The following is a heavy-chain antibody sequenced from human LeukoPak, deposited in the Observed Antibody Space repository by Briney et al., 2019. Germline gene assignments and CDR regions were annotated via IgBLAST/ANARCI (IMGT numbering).Heavy chain of an antibody. CDR2: IWYDGSNK. V-gene: IGHV3-33*01. J-gene: IGHJ4*02. Sequence: GRSLRLSCAASGFTFSSYGMHWVRQAPGKGLEWVAVIWYDGSNKYYADSVKGRFTISRDNSKNTLYLQMNSLRAEDTAVYYCTTPHLYSGSWYEFDYRGQGTLVTVSS. D-gene: IGHD6-13*01. CDR1: GFTFSSYG. CDR3: TTPHLYSGSWYEFDY.